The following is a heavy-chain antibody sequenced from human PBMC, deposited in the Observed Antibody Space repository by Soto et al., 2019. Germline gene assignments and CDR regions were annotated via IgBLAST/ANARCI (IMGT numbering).Heavy chain of an antibody. J-gene: IGHJ4*02. D-gene: IGHD6-19*01. CDR3: ATSRSVGPWLVPQYDY. V-gene: IGHV1-3*01. CDR2: INAGNGNT. Sequence: QVQLVQSGAEVKKPGASVKVSCKASGYTFTSYAMHWVRQAPGQRLEWMGWINAGNGNTKYSQKFQGRVTITRDTSASTAYMERSSLRSEDTAVYYCATSRSVGPWLVPQYDYWGQGTMVTVSS. CDR1: GYTFTSYA.